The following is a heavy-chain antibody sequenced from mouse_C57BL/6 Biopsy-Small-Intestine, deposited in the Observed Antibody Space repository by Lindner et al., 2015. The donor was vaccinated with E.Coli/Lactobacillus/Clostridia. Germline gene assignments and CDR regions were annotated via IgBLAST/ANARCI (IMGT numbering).Heavy chain of an antibody. D-gene: IGHD2-3*01. CDR3: ARCDGYYTWFAY. V-gene: IGHV1-42*01. Sequence: VQLQESGPELVKPGASVKISCKASGYSFTDYYMHWVKQSPEKSLEWIGEINPNTGGTTYNQKFKAKATLTVDKSSSTAYMQLKSLTSEDSAVYYCARCDGYYTWFAYWGQGTLVTVSA. CDR2: INPNTGGT. J-gene: IGHJ3*01. CDR1: GYSFTDYY.